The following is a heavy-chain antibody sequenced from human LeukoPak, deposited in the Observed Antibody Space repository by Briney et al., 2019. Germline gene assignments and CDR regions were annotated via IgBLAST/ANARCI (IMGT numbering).Heavy chain of an antibody. D-gene: IGHD2-2*01. CDR3: ARAPEDIVVVPAAPGNYYMDV. CDR2: INHSGST. V-gene: IGHV4-34*01. CDR1: GGSFSGYY. Sequence: SETLSLTCAVYGGSFSGYYWSWIRQPPGKGLEWIGEINHSGSTNYNPSLKSRVTISVDTSKNQFSLKLSSVTAADTAVYYCARAPEDIVVVPAAPGNYYMDVWGKGTTVTVSS. J-gene: IGHJ6*03.